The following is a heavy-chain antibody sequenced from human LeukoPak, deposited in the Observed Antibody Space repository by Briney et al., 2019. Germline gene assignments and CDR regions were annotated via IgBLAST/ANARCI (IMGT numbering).Heavy chain of an antibody. V-gene: IGHV3-9*01. J-gene: IGHJ5*02. Sequence: SGGSLRLSCAASGFTFSSYAMHWVRQAPGKGLEWVSGISWNSGSIGYADSVKGRFTISRDNAKNSLYLQMDSLRAEDTALYYCAKDGGFLEWFGWLDPWGQGTLVTVSS. CDR2: ISWNSGSI. D-gene: IGHD3-3*01. CDR1: GFTFSSYA. CDR3: AKDGGFLEWFGWLDP.